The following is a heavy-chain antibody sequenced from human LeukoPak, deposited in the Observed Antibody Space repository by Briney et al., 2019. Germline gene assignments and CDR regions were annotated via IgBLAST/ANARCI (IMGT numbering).Heavy chain of an antibody. CDR1: GFTFSSYA. J-gene: IGHJ4*02. D-gene: IGHD6-13*01. V-gene: IGHV3-23*01. Sequence: GGSLRLSCAASGFTFSSYAMSWVRQAPGKGLEWVSAISGSGGSTYYADSVKGRFTISRDNSKNTLYLQMNSLRAEDTAVYYCAKAIASVAAAGVAFDYWGQGTLVTVSS. CDR2: ISGSGGST. CDR3: AKAIASVAAAGVAFDY.